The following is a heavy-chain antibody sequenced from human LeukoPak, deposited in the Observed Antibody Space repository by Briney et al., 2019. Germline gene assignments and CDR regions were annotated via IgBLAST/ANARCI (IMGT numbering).Heavy chain of an antibody. D-gene: IGHD3-10*01. CDR2: ISASGSLT. J-gene: IGHJ4*02. Sequence: PGGSLRLSGAASEFTFSTYAMSWARQAPGKGLEWVSSISASGSLTYYADSVKGRFTISRDNSKSILFLQMNSLTAEDTAVYYWAKGWFGETLHGPHDYWGQGTLVTVSS. CDR3: AKGWFGETLHGPHDY. CDR1: EFTFSTYA. V-gene: IGHV3-23*01.